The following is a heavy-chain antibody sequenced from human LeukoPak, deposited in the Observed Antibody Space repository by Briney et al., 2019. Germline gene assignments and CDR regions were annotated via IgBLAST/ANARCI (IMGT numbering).Heavy chain of an antibody. CDR1: GFTFSSYS. Sequence: GGSLRLSCAASGFTFSSYSMNWVRQAPGKGLEWVSYISSSSSTIYYADSVKGRFTISRDNAKNSLYLQMNSLRAEDTAVYYCARDRLWFGELLSAFDIWGQGTVVTVSS. D-gene: IGHD3-10*01. J-gene: IGHJ3*02. CDR2: ISSSSSTI. CDR3: ARDRLWFGELLSAFDI. V-gene: IGHV3-48*01.